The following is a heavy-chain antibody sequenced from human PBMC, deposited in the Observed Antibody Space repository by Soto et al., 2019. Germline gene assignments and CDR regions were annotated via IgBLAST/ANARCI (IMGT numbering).Heavy chain of an antibody. Sequence: QVHLQQWGAGLLKPSETLSLTCAVYGGSVNGYYWNWIRQPPGKGLEWIGEINHTGGTHYNPSLNSRVTMSVDTSKNQFSLRLSSVTAADTAISYCATRITVFGLLIPPFDPWGQGTQVTVSS. V-gene: IGHV4-34*02. CDR2: INHTGGT. D-gene: IGHD3-3*01. CDR3: ATRITVFGLLIPPFDP. CDR1: GGSVNGYY. J-gene: IGHJ5*02.